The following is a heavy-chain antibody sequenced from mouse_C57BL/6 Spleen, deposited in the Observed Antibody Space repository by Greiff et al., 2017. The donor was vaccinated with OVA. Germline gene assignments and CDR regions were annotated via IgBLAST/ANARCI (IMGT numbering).Heavy chain of an antibody. CDR2: IYPRSGNT. D-gene: IGHD1-1*01. CDR1: GYTFTSYG. CDR3: ARDYYGSSPFYFDY. Sequence: QVQLQQSGAELARPGASVKLSCKASGYTFTSYGISWVKQRTGQGLEWIGEIYPRSGNTYYNEKFKGKATLTADTSSSTAYMELRSLTSEDSAVYFCARDYYGSSPFYFDYWGQGTTLTVSS. V-gene: IGHV1-81*01. J-gene: IGHJ2*01.